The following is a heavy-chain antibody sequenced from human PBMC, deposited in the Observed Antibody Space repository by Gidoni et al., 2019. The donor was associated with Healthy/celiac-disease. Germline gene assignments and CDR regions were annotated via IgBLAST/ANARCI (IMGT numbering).Heavy chain of an antibody. Sequence: QVQLQESGPGLVKPSETLSLTCNAPGGSISSYYWSWIRQPPGKGLEWIGYIYYSGSTNYNPSLKSRVTISVDTSKNQFSLKLSSVTAADTAVYYCARGEDWFDPWGQGTLVTVSS. CDR2: IYYSGST. CDR3: ARGEDWFDP. J-gene: IGHJ5*02. V-gene: IGHV4-59*01. CDR1: GGSISSYY.